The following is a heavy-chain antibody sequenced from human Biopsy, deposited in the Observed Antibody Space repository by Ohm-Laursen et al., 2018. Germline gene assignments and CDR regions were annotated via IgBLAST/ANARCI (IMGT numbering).Heavy chain of an antibody. CDR3: ARIPILVVPAAIVYRHRRHLQGLDV. Sequence: TQTLTLTCTLSGFSLNTRGMSVTWIRQPPGKALEWLARIDWDDAKFYSESLKTRLTISKGTSENHVDLTLSDVAPVDTATYYCARIPILVVPAAIVYRHRRHLQGLDVWGQGTTVIVSS. J-gene: IGHJ6*02. V-gene: IGHV2-70*16. CDR2: IDWDDAK. D-gene: IGHD2-2*02. CDR1: GFSLNTRGMS.